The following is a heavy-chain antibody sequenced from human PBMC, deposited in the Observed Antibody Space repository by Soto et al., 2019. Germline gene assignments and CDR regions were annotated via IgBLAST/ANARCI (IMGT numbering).Heavy chain of an antibody. D-gene: IGHD6-19*01. V-gene: IGHV4-59*01. CDR2: IYYSGST. CDR3: ARSRGSGWSFDS. CDR1: GGSISTYY. Sequence: QVQLQESGPGLVKPSETLSLTCSVSGGSISTYYWSWFRQPPGKGLEWIGYIYYSGSTKYNPSLQSRVPISLDKAKNQFSLKLTSLNATDSAVYYCARSRGSGWSFDSWGQGTLVTVS. J-gene: IGHJ4*02.